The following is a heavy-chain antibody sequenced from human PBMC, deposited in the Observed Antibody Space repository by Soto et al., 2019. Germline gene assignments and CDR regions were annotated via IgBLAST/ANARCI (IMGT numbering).Heavy chain of an antibody. J-gene: IGHJ6*02. V-gene: IGHV1-58*01. D-gene: IGHD6-19*01. CDR3: AADPRGWRMLGGMDV. CDR2: IVVGSGNT. Sequence: ASVKVSCKASGFTFTSSALQWVRQARGQRLEWIGWIVVGSGNTNYAQKFQERVTITRDMSTSTAYMELSSLRSEDTAVYYCAADPRGWRMLGGMDVWGQGTTVTVSS. CDR1: GFTFTSSA.